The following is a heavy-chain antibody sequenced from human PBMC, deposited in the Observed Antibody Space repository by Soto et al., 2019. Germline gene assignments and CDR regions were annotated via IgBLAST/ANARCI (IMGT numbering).Heavy chain of an antibody. J-gene: IGHJ5*02. V-gene: IGHV1-69*13. CDR3: ARVAHWNYQRAYNWFDP. CDR1: GGTFSSYA. CDR2: IIPIFGTA. Sequence: AVKVSCKASGGTFSSYAISWVLQAPGQGLEWMGGIIPIFGTANYAQKFQGRVTITADESTSTAYMGVSSLRSEDTAVYYCARVAHWNYQRAYNWFDPWGQGTLVTVSS. D-gene: IGHD1-7*01.